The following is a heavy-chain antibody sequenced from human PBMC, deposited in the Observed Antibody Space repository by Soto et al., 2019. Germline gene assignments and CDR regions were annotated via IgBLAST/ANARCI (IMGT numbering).Heavy chain of an antibody. CDR3: AIDVYRQGWLDH. CDR2: IIPILGVA. J-gene: IGHJ4*02. CDR1: GGTFSSDT. Sequence: QVQLVQSGAEVKKSGSSVKVSCKASGGTFSSDTISWVRQAPGQGFEWMGRIIPILGVANYAPNFQGRVTITADTSTAIAYMELSSLRSEDTAVYYCAIDVYRQGWLDHWGQGTLVTVSS. V-gene: IGHV1-69*08.